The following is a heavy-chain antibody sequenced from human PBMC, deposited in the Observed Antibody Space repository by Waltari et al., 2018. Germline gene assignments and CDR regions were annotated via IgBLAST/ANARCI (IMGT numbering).Heavy chain of an antibody. CDR3: ARLGITMTPDY. CDR1: GYTFTSYY. CDR2: MNSGGDTT. V-gene: IGHV1-46*01. J-gene: IGHJ4*02. Sequence: QVQLVQSGAELKKPGAAVTLSCKASGYTFTSYYIQWVRQAPGQGLEWLGVMNSGGDTTIYAQKFQGRVTMTRDTSTSTVYMELSSLRSEDTAVYYCARLGITMTPDYWGQGTLVTVSS.